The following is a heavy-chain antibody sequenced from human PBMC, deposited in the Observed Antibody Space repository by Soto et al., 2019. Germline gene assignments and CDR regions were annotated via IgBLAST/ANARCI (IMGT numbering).Heavy chain of an antibody. CDR1: GYTLTELS. J-gene: IGHJ4*02. CDR3: ATRTYYDYVWGSFDY. V-gene: IGHV1-24*01. D-gene: IGHD3-16*01. Sequence: QVQVVQSGAEVKRPGASVKVSCQVSGYTLTELSLHWVRQPPGKGLEWMGGFDPEDAETIFAQKFQGRVNLTEDTSTDTAYMELSSLGSDDTAVYYCATRTYYDYVWGSFDYWGQGTPVTVSS. CDR2: FDPEDAET.